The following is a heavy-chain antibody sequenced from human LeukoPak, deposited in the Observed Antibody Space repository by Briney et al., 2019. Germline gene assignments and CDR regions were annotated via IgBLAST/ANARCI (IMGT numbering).Heavy chain of an antibody. CDR1: GGSISSYY. CDR2: IYYSGST. CDR3: ARGLGYCSGGSCYSGDLDY. J-gene: IGHJ4*02. Sequence: SSETLSLTCTVSGGSISSYYWSWIRQPPGKGLEWIGYIYYSGSTNYNPSLKSRVTISVDTSKNQFSLKLSSVTAADTAAYYCARGLGYCSGGSCYSGDLDYWGQGTLVTVSS. D-gene: IGHD2-15*01. V-gene: IGHV4-59*01.